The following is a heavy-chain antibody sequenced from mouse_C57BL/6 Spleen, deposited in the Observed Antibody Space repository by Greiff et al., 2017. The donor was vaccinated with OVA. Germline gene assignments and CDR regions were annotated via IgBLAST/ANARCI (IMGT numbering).Heavy chain of an antibody. CDR3: ARDRSWDYFDY. CDR2: ISDGGSYT. J-gene: IGHJ2*01. Sequence: EVKLVEPGGGLVKPGGSLKLSCAASGFTFSSYAMSWVRQTPEKRLEWVATISDGGSYTYYPDNVKGRFTISRDNAKNNLYLQMSHLKSEDTAMYYCARDRSWDYFDYWGQGTTLTVSS. CDR1: GFTFSSYA. V-gene: IGHV5-4*01. D-gene: IGHD4-1*01.